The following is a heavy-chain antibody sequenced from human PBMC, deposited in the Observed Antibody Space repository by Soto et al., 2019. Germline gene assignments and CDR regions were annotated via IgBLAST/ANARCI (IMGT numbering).Heavy chain of an antibody. J-gene: IGHJ3*02. CDR2: IYYSGST. CDR1: GGSISSSSYY. Sequence: ETLSLTCTVSGGSISSSSYYWGWIRQPPGKGLEWIGSIYYSGSTYYNPSLKSRVTISVDTSKNQFSLKLSSVTAADTAVYYCAREGGGVVPAAMHAFDIWGQGTMVTVSS. CDR3: AREGGGVVPAAMHAFDI. V-gene: IGHV4-39*02. D-gene: IGHD2-2*01.